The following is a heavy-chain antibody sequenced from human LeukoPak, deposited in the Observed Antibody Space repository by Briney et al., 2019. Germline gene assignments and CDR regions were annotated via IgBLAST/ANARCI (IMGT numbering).Heavy chain of an antibody. J-gene: IGHJ4*02. D-gene: IGHD3-22*01. CDR2: ISGSGGRT. CDR1: GFTFSSYA. V-gene: IGHV3-23*01. Sequence: GXSLRLSCAASGFTFSSYAMSWVRQAPGRGLECVSAISGSGGRTDYADSVKGRFTISRDNSKNTLYLQMNTLRAEDTAVYYCAKVGSGYYSSFDYWGQGTLVTVSS. CDR3: AKVGSGYYSSFDY.